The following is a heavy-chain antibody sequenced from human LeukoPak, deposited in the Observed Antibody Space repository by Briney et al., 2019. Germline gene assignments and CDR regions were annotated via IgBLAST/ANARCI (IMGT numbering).Heavy chain of an antibody. J-gene: IGHJ4*02. CDR2: ISYDGSNK. CDR1: GFSFSEYG. V-gene: IGHV3-30*03. D-gene: IGHD3-3*01. CDR3: ARGSLRFLEWTPFDY. Sequence: GGSLRLSCAASGFSFSEYGMHWIRQAPGKGLEWVAVISYDGSNKYYADSVKGRFTISRDNSKNTLYLQMNSLRAEDTAVYYCARGSLRFLEWTPFDYWGQGTLVTVSS.